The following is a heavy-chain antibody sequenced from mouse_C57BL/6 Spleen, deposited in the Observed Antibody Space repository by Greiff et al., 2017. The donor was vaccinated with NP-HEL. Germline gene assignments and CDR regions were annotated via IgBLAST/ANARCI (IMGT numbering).Heavy chain of an antibody. CDR3: ARKYYSSSYGYDY. V-gene: IGHV1-69*01. D-gene: IGHD1-1*01. J-gene: IGHJ2*01. CDR2: IDPSDSYT. Sequence: VQLQQSGAELVMPGASVKLSCKASGYTFTSYWMHWVKQRPGQGLEWIGEIDPSDSYTNYNQKFKGKSTLTVDKSSSTAYMQLSSLTSEDAAVYDCARKYYSSSYGYDYWGQGTTLTVSS. CDR1: GYTFTSYW.